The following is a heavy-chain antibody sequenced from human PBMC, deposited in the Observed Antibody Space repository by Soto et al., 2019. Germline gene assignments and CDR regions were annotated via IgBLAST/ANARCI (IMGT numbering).Heavy chain of an antibody. Sequence: QVQLVQSGAEVKKPGASVKVSCKASGYTFTNYAMHWVRQAPGQRPEWMGWINAGNGNTKFSQRFQARXTXTXXTSANIAYMELSSLTYEATVVYYCARAGFCSTTSCSDAFDIWGQGTMVTVSS. V-gene: IGHV1-3*01. J-gene: IGHJ3*02. D-gene: IGHD2-2*01. CDR2: INAGNGNT. CDR1: GYTFTNYA. CDR3: ARAGFCSTTSCSDAFDI.